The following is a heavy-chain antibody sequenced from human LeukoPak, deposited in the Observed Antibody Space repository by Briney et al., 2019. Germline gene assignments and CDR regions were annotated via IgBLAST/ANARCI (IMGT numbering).Heavy chain of an antibody. CDR1: GYIFSTYA. V-gene: IGHV7-4-1*02. Sequence: GASVKVSCKASGYIFSTYAMNWVRQAPGQGLEWMGWINTKTGKPTYAPGFTGRFVFSLDASVTTAYLQINSLEAEDTAVYYCARDYSAEYFLHWGQGTLVTVSS. D-gene: IGHD2-21*01. CDR2: INTKTGKP. J-gene: IGHJ1*01. CDR3: ARDYSAEYFLH.